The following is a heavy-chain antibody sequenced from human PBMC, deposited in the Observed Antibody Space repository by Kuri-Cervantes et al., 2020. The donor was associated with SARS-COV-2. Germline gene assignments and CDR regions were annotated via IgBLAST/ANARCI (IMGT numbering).Heavy chain of an antibody. D-gene: IGHD2-2*02. J-gene: IGHJ6*03. CDR2: ISSSSSYI. CDR1: GFTFSSYG. V-gene: IGHV3-21*01. Sequence: GESLKISCAASGFTFSSYGMNWVRQAPGKGLEWVSSISSSSSYIYYADSVKGRFTISRDNAKNSLYLQMNSLRAEDTAVYYCARGKDIVVVPAAIRYYYYYYMDVWGKGTTVTVSS. CDR3: ARGKDIVVVPAAIRYYYYYYMDV.